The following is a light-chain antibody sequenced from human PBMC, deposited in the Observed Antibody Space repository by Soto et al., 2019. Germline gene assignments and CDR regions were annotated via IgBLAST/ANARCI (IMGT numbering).Light chain of an antibody. V-gene: IGLV2-14*01. CDR2: EVS. CDR1: SIDVGGYNY. Sequence: QSALTQPASVSGSPGQSITISCTGTSIDVGGYNYVSWYQQHPGKAPKLMIYEVSNRPSGVSNRFSGSKSGNTASLTISGLQAEDEADYYCSSYTSSSTSYVFGPGTRSPS. CDR3: SSYTSSSTSYV. J-gene: IGLJ1*01.